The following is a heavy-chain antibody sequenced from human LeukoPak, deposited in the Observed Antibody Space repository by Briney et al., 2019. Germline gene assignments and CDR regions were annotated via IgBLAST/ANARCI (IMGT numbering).Heavy chain of an antibody. J-gene: IGHJ5*02. Sequence: SETLSLTCTVSGGSVSSGSYYWSWIRQPPGKGLEWIGYISYSGSAKYNPSLKSRVTISVDTSKNQFSLKLTSVTAADTAVYYCARGFGDWGLSWFDPWGQGTLVTVSS. V-gene: IGHV4-61*01. CDR1: GGSVSSGSYY. CDR3: ARGFGDWGLSWFDP. D-gene: IGHD3-10*01. CDR2: ISYSGSA.